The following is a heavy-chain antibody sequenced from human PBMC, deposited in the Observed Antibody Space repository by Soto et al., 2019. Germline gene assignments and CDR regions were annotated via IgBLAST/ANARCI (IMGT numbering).Heavy chain of an antibody. Sequence: SETLSLTCAISGDSVSSNSAAWNWIRQSQSRGLEWLGRTYYRSKWYNDYAVSVKSRITINPDTSKNQFSLQLNSVTPEDTAVYYCARDLTAYYDFWSGYPALYYYYYGMDVWGQGTTVTVSS. J-gene: IGHJ6*02. CDR3: ARDLTAYYDFWSGYPALYYYYYGMDV. CDR2: TYYRSKWYN. V-gene: IGHV6-1*01. D-gene: IGHD3-3*01. CDR1: GDSVSSNSAA.